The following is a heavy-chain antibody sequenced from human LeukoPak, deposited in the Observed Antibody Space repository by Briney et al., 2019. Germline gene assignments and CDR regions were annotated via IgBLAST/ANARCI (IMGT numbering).Heavy chain of an antibody. D-gene: IGHD3-10*01. CDR1: GFTFSSYG. J-gene: IGHJ4*02. CDR2: IRYDGSNK. Sequence: GGSLRLSCAASGFTFSSYGMHWVRQAPGKGLEWVAFIRYDGSNKYYADSVKGRFTISRDNSKNTLYLQMNSLRPEDTAVYYCANMVRGVESFDYWGQGTLVTVSS. CDR3: ANMVRGVESFDY. V-gene: IGHV3-30*02.